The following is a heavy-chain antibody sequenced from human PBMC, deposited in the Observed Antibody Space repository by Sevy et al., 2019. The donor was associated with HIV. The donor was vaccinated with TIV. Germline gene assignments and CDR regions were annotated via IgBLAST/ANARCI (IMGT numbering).Heavy chain of an antibody. CDR2: IYSGGST. CDR3: ARDYSGRPNLGVYWFDP. V-gene: IGHV3-53*01. D-gene: IGHD1-26*01. Sequence: GGSLRLSCAASGFTVTNNYMSWVRQAPGKGLEWVSTIYSGGSTHYSDSVKGRFIISRDISKNTLYLQMNSLRADDTAVYYCARDYSGRPNLGVYWFDPWGQGTLVTVSS. CDR1: GFTVTNNY. J-gene: IGHJ5*02.